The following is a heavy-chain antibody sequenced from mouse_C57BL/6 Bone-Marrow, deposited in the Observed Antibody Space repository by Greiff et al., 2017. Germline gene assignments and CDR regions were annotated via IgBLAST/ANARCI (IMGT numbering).Heavy chain of an antibody. CDR1: GFTFSDYY. CDR3: ARDQEGSSYFDV. D-gene: IGHD1-1*01. CDR2: INYDGSST. J-gene: IGHJ1*03. V-gene: IGHV5-16*01. Sequence: EVKLVESEGGLVQPGSSMKLSCTASGFTFSDYYMAWVRQVPEKGLEWVANINYDGSSTYYLDSLKSRFIISRDNAKNILYLQMSSLKSEDTATYYCARDQEGSSYFDVWGTGTTVTVSS.